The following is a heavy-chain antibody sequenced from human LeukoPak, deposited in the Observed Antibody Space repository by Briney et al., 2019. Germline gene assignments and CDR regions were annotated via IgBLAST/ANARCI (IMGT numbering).Heavy chain of an antibody. CDR1: VDRVSSNSAA. CDR3: ARGDYYDSSGYGAGQPNLDY. Sequence: SQTLSLTCAISVDRVSSNSAAWNWVRQSPSRGLGWLGMTYYRSKWNNDYAVSVKSRITINPDTSKNQFSLQLNSETPEDTAVYYCARGDYYDSSGYGAGQPNLDYWGQGTLVTVSS. J-gene: IGHJ4*02. D-gene: IGHD3-22*01. V-gene: IGHV6-1*01. CDR2: TYYRSKWNN.